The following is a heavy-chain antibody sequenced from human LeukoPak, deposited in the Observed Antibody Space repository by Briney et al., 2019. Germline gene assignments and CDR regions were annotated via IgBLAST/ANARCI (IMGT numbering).Heavy chain of an antibody. D-gene: IGHD2-15*01. J-gene: IGHJ4*02. Sequence: ASVKVSCKASGYTFTGYYMHWVRQAPGQGLEWMGWINPNSGGTNYAQKFQGRVTMTGDTSISTAYMELSRLRSDDTAVYYCARALSPYCSGGSCYQWDHDYWGQGTLVTVSS. CDR1: GYTFTGYY. CDR3: ARALSPYCSGGSCYQWDHDY. CDR2: INPNSGGT. V-gene: IGHV1-2*02.